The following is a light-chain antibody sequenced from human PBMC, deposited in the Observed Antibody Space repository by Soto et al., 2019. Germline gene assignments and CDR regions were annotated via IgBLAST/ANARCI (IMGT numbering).Light chain of an antibody. CDR2: AAS. CDR3: QQSYSTPHRYT. CDR1: QSISSY. V-gene: IGKV1-39*01. J-gene: IGKJ2*01. Sequence: DIQMTQSPSSLSASVGDRGTITCRASQSISSYLNWYQQKPGKAPKLLIYAASSLQSGVPSRFSGSGSGTNFTLAISSLQPEDFAAYYCQQSYSTPHRYTVRQGTKLEI.